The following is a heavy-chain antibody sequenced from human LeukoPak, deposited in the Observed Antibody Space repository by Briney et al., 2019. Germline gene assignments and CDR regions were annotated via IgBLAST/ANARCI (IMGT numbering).Heavy chain of an antibody. CDR1: GYTFTSYY. D-gene: IGHD3-22*01. Sequence: ASVKVSCKASGYTFTSYYMHWVRQAPGQGLEWMGIINPSGGSTSYAQKFQGRVTMTRDTSTSTVYMELGSLRSEDTAVYYCARSPYYYDSSGYYLFFDYWGQGTLVTVFS. CDR2: INPSGGST. J-gene: IGHJ4*02. CDR3: ARSPYYYDSSGYYLFFDY. V-gene: IGHV1-46*01.